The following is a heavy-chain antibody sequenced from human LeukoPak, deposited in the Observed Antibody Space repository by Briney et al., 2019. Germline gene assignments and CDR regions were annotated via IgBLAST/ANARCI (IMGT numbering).Heavy chain of an antibody. D-gene: IGHD3-3*01. CDR3: ARGHRSQRRITIFGVAPYYFDY. CDR1: GFTVSSNY. J-gene: IGHJ4*02. V-gene: IGHV3-66*02. Sequence: GGSLRLSCAASGFTVSSNYMSWVRQAPGKGLEWVSVIYSGGSTYYADSAKGRFTISRDNSKNTLYLQMNSLRAEDTAVYYCARGHRSQRRITIFGVAPYYFDYWGQGTLVTVSS. CDR2: IYSGGST.